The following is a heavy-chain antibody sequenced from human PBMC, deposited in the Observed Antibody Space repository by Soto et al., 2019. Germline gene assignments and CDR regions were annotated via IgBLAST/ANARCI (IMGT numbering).Heavy chain of an antibody. CDR2: ISSSGSTI. J-gene: IGHJ6*03. CDR3: AREVSALELIYYYYYMDV. Sequence: QVQLVESGGGLVKPGGSLRLSCAASGFTFSDYYMSWIRQAPVKGLEWVSYISSSGSTIYYADSVKGRFTISRDNAKNSLYLQMNSLRAEDPAVYYCAREVSALELIYYYYYMDVWGKGTTVTVSS. CDR1: GFTFSDYY. D-gene: IGHD1-7*01. V-gene: IGHV3-11*01.